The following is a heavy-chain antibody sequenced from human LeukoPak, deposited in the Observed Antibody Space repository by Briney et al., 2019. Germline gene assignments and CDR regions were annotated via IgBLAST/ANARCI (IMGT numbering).Heavy chain of an antibody. Sequence: GGSLRLSCAASGFTFSSYAMSWVRQAPGKGLEWVSAISGSGGSTYYADSVKGRLTISRDNSKNTLYLQMNSLRAEDTAVYYCAKDLGLATYFDYWGQGTLVTVSS. D-gene: IGHD6-19*01. CDR3: AKDLGLATYFDY. CDR1: GFTFSSYA. V-gene: IGHV3-23*01. J-gene: IGHJ4*02. CDR2: ISGSGGST.